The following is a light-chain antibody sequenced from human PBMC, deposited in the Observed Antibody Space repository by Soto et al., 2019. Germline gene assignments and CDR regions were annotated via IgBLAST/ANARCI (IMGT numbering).Light chain of an antibody. CDR3: QHRNNRPFS. CDR2: GAS. V-gene: IGKV3-15*01. Sequence: EIVMTQSPATLSVSPGERVILSCRAGQSVSSNLAWYQQKPGQAPRLLISGASTRATGIPARFSGSGSGTDFTLTISSLEPEDFAVYYCQHRNNRPFSFGQGTRLEIK. CDR1: QSVSSN. J-gene: IGKJ5*01.